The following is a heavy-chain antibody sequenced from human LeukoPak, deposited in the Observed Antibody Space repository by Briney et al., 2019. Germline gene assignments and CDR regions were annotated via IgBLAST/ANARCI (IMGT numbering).Heavy chain of an antibody. Sequence: PSETLSLTCTVPGGSIINHYWCWIRQPAGKGLEWIGRIYSSGSANYSPSLKSRVSMSIDTSNNHFSLNLTSVTAADTALYFCARDVRYASGWSTPESWGQGTLVTVSS. J-gene: IGHJ5*02. D-gene: IGHD6-19*01. CDR3: ARDVRYASGWSTPES. CDR2: IYSSGSA. CDR1: GGSIINHY. V-gene: IGHV4-4*07.